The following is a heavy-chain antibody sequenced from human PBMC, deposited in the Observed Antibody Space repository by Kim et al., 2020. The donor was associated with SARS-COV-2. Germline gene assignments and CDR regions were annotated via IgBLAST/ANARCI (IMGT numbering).Heavy chain of an antibody. V-gene: IGHV3-11*04. Sequence: GGSLRLSCAASGFTFSGYYMSWIRQAPEKGLEWASCISGGGDSVDYADSVKGRFTISRDNAKNSLYLQMNSLRAEDTAVYYCARVGYSSSRTHCGQGTLGIVSS. CDR1: GFTFSGYY. J-gene: IGHJ4*02. D-gene: IGHD6-13*01. CDR3: ARVGYSSSRTH. CDR2: ISGGGDSV.